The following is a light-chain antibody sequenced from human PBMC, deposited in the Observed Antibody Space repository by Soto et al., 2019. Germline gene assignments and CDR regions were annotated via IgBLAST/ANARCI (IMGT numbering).Light chain of an antibody. V-gene: IGKV1-5*03. CDR3: QHYNDCPWT. CDR1: QSISDG. CDR2: KAS. J-gene: IGKJ1*01. Sequence: DTQMTQSPSTLSASVGDRVTITCRASQSISDGLAWYQQKPGKAPKRLIYKASILQRGVPSRFSGSGSGADFTLPISGLQAEGFATYYCQHYNDCPWTFGQGTNVEIK.